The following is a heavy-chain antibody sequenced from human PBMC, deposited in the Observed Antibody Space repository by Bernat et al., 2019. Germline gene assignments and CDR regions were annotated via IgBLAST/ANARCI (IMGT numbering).Heavy chain of an antibody. CDR3: TRDPHALDY. CDR2: ITSSSSTI. CDR1: GFTFSSYA. V-gene: IGHV3-48*02. J-gene: IGHJ4*02. Sequence: EVQLVESGGGLVQPGGSLRLSCAASGFTFSSYAMSWVRQAPGKGLEWVSYITSSSSTIHYADSVKGRFTISRDNAKSSLYLQMNSMRDEDTAVYYCTRDPHALDYWGQGTLVTVSS.